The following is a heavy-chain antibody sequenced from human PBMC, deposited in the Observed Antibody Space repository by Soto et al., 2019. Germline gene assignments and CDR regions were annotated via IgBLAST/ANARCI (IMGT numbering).Heavy chain of an antibody. V-gene: IGHV1-18*01. CDR3: ARDFKGDGFLEWLSPGGYYGMDV. CDR1: GYTFTSYG. CDR2: ISAYNGNT. J-gene: IGHJ6*02. Sequence: ASVKVSCKASGYTFTSYGISWVRQAPGQGLEWMGWISAYNGNTNYAQKLQGRVTMTTDTSTSTAYMELRSLRSDDTAVYYCARDFKGDGFLEWLSPGGYYGMDVWGQGTTVTVSS. D-gene: IGHD3-3*01.